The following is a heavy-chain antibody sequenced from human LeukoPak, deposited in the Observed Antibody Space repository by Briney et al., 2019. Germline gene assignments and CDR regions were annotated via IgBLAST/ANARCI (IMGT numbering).Heavy chain of an antibody. Sequence: ASVKVSCKASGYTFISYDINWVRQATGQGLEWMGWMNPNSGNTGYAQKFQGRVTMTRNTSISTAYMELSSLRSDDTAVYYCARDPGGSSSWSYYYYYMDVWGKGTTVTVSS. D-gene: IGHD6-13*01. J-gene: IGHJ6*03. CDR3: ARDPGGSSSWSYYYYYMDV. CDR1: GYTFISYD. V-gene: IGHV1-8*01. CDR2: MNPNSGNT.